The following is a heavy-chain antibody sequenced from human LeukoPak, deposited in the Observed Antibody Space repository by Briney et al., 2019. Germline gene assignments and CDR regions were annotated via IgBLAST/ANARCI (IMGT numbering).Heavy chain of an antibody. V-gene: IGHV1-2*02. D-gene: IGHD4-17*01. Sequence: ASVKVSCKASGYTFTGYYMHWVRQAPGQGLEWMGWINPNSGGTNYAQKFQGRVTMTRDTSISTAYTELSRLRSDDTAVYYCAREGTTVTTGWFDPWGQGTLVTVSS. CDR3: AREGTTVTTGWFDP. J-gene: IGHJ5*02. CDR2: INPNSGGT. CDR1: GYTFTGYY.